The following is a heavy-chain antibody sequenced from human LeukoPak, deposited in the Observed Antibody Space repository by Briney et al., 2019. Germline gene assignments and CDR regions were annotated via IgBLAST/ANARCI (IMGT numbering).Heavy chain of an antibody. J-gene: IGHJ6*03. CDR2: IYYSGST. CDR1: GGPISSYH. Sequence: PSETLSLTCTVSGGPISSYHWSWIRQPPGKGLEWIGYIYYSGSTNYNPSLKSRVTISVDTSKNQFSLKLSSVTAADTAVYYCARHGIAVAGRNYCYYYMDVWGKGTTVTVSS. CDR3: ARHGIAVAGRNYCYYYMDV. D-gene: IGHD6-19*01. V-gene: IGHV4-59*08.